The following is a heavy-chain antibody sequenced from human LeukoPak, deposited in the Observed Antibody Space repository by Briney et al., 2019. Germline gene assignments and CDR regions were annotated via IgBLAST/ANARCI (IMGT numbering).Heavy chain of an antibody. J-gene: IGHJ1*01. CDR3: ATNGWYCLDH. D-gene: IGHD6-19*01. CDR2: IYHSGST. V-gene: IGHV4-4*02. Sequence: PSGTLSLTCAVSGGSISSSNWWSWVRQPPGKGLEWIGEIYHSGSTNYNPSLQSRVTISVDKSNNHFPLRLTSVTAADKAVYYCATNGWYCLDHWGQGALVTVSS. CDR1: GGSISSSNW.